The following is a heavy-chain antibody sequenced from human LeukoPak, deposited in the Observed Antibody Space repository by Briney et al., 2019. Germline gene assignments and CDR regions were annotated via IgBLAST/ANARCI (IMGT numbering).Heavy chain of an antibody. J-gene: IGHJ5*02. V-gene: IGHV4-4*02. CDR2: IYHSGST. D-gene: IGHD2-2*01. CDR1: GGSLSTSYY. Sequence: SETLSLTCTVSGGSLSTSYYWGWIRQPPGKGLEWIGEIYHSGSTNYNPSLKSRVTISVDKSKNQFSLKLSSVTAADTAVYYCARVGYHLCSSTSCYGFDPWGQGTLVTVSS. CDR3: ARVGYHLCSSTSCYGFDP.